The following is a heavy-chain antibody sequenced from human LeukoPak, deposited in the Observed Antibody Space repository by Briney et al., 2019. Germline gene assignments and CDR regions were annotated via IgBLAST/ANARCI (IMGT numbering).Heavy chain of an antibody. D-gene: IGHD6-13*01. CDR2: IGGVSESF. V-gene: IGHV3-23*01. CDR3: AKVPRQHDNWFDP. Sequence: PGGSLRLSCAASGFIFSNFAMTWVRQAPGKGLEWVSIIGGVSESFYYADSVKGRFTVSRDNSKDTLYLQMNSLRAEDTAVYYCAKVPRQHDNWFDPWGQGTLVTVSS. CDR1: GFIFSNFA. J-gene: IGHJ5*02.